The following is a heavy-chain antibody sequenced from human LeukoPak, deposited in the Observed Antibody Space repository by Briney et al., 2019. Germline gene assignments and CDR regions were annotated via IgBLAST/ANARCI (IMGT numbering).Heavy chain of an antibody. CDR1: GFTFSNYA. CDR2: IRGNGGST. J-gene: IGHJ4*02. Sequence: GGSLRLSCEVSGFTFSNYAMSWVRQAPGKGLEWVSVIRGNGGSTYYADSVKGRFTISRDNSKNTLYLHMRSLRAEDTAVYYCAKDVIAYCSAGSCGAFDYWGQGTPVTVSS. D-gene: IGHD2-15*01. CDR3: AKDVIAYCSAGSCGAFDY. V-gene: IGHV3-23*01.